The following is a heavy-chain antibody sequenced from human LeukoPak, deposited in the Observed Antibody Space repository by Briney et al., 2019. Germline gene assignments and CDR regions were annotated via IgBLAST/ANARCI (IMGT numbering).Heavy chain of an antibody. J-gene: IGHJ4*02. V-gene: IGHV4-59*08. CDR1: GGSLSSYY. D-gene: IGHD3-16*01. CDR2: IYYGGST. Sequence: PSETLSLTCTVSGGSLSSYYWTWMRQPPRKGLEWIGNIYYGGSTNYNPSLTSRVTILVDTAKNQFSLKLSSVTAADTAVYYCARLSRGSYVDYWGQGTLVTVSS. CDR3: ARLSRGSYVDY.